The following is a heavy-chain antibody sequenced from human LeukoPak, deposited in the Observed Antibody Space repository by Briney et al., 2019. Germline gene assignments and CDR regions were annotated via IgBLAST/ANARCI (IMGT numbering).Heavy chain of an antibody. J-gene: IGHJ4*02. Sequence: AGGSLRLSCAASGFTVSSNYVSWVRQAPGKGLEWVSVIYSGGSTYYADSVKGRFTISRDNSKSTLYIQMNSLRAEDTAVYYCARAKPKNMVRGLIMRRESRYYFDYWGQGTLVTVSP. V-gene: IGHV3-53*01. CDR1: GFTVSSNY. CDR2: IYSGGST. CDR3: ARAKPKNMVRGLIMRRESRYYFDY. D-gene: IGHD3-10*01.